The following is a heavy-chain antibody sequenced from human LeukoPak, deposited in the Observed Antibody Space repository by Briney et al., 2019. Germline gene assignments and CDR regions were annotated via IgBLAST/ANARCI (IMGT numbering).Heavy chain of an antibody. CDR3: ARDPTTVVTPRYNWFDP. V-gene: IGHV3-21*01. Sequence: GGSLRLSCAASGFTFSSYSMNWVRQAPGKGLEWVSSISSSSSYIYYADSVKGRFTISRDNAKNSLYLQMNSLRAEDTAVYYSARDPTTVVTPRYNWFDPWGQGTLVTVSS. D-gene: IGHD4-23*01. CDR2: ISSSSSYI. CDR1: GFTFSSYS. J-gene: IGHJ5*02.